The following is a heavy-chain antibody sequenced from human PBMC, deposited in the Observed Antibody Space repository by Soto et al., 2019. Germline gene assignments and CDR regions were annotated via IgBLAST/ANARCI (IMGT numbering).Heavy chain of an antibody. J-gene: IGHJ6*02. CDR2: ISGSGGFM. D-gene: IGHD5-18*01. Sequence: PGGSLRLSCAASGFTFSSYAMGWVRQAPGKGLDWVSAISGSGGFMYSADSVKGRFTISRDNSKNILYLQMNSLRAEDTAVYYCAKRITDTGGYYYYSMDVWGQGTAVTVS. CDR3: AKRITDTGGYYYYSMDV. CDR1: GFTFSSYA. V-gene: IGHV3-23*01.